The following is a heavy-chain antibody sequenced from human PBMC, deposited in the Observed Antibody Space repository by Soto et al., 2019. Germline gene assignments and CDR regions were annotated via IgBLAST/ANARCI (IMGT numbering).Heavy chain of an antibody. Sequence: EVQLLESGGDLVQPGGSLRLSCAASGLTFSSYAMSWVRQAPGKGLEWVAVISGSGGYTDYADSVKGRFTISRDNSKNTLFLQMNSLRAEDTALYYRAKRFRGVLLNPEVDWGQGTLVTVSS. V-gene: IGHV3-23*01. J-gene: IGHJ4*02. CDR1: GLTFSSYA. D-gene: IGHD3-10*01. CDR3: AKRFRGVLLNPEVD. CDR2: ISGSGGYT.